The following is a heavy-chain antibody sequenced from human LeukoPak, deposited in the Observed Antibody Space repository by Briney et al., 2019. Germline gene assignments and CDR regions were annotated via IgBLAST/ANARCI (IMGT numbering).Heavy chain of an antibody. V-gene: IGHV4-34*01. Sequence: PSETLSLTCAVYGGSFSGYYWSWIRQPPGKGLEWIGGINHSGSTNYNPSLQSRVTISVDTSKNQFSLKLSSVTAADTAVYYCARGRGYDYVWGSYRPYFDYWGQGTLVTVSS. D-gene: IGHD3-16*02. CDR2: INHSGST. CDR3: ARGRGYDYVWGSYRPYFDY. J-gene: IGHJ4*02. CDR1: GGSFSGYY.